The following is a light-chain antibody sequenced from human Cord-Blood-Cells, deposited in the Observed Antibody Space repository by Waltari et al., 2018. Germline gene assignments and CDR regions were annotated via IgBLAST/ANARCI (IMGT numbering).Light chain of an antibody. J-gene: IGKJ2*01. CDR1: QSVSSN. CDR3: QQYNNWPPAMT. CDR2: GAS. V-gene: IGKV3-15*01. Sequence: EIVMTQSPATLSVSPGERATLSCRASQSVSSNLAWYQQKPGQAPRLLIYGASTSATGITARFSGSGSGTEFTLTISSLQSEDFAVYYWQQYNNWPPAMTFGQGTKLEIK.